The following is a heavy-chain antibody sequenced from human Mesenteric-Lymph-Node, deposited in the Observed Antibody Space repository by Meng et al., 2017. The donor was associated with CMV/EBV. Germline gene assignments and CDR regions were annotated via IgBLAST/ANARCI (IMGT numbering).Heavy chain of an antibody. J-gene: IGHJ6*02. Sequence: SVKVSCKASGGTFSSYAISWVRQAPGQGLEWMGGIIPIFGTANYAQKFRGRVTITTDESTSTAYMELSSLRSEDTAVYYCARGNSSPGDYYGMDVWGQGTTVTVSS. CDR3: ARGNSSPGDYYGMDV. CDR1: GGTFSSYA. CDR2: IIPIFGTA. D-gene: IGHD6-13*01. V-gene: IGHV1-69*05.